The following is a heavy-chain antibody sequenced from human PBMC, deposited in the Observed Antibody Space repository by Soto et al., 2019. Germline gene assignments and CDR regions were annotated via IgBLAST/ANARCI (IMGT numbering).Heavy chain of an antibody. J-gene: IGHJ4*02. V-gene: IGHV4-4*02. CDR1: GVSISSGNW. CDR2: IFHDGTA. CDR3: ARLVYDTRLNYMYFDF. Sequence: SETLSLTCAVSGVSISSGNWWTWVRQTPQRGLEYIGEIFHDGTANYYPSFERRVAISVDTSKNQFFLKLTSVTAADTAIYFCARLVYDTRLNYMYFDFWGQGALVTVSS. D-gene: IGHD2-8*01.